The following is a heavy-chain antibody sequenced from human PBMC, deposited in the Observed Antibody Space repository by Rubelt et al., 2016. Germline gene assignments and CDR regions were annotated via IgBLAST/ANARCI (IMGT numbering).Heavy chain of an antibody. Sequence: VANIKQDGSEKYYADSVKGRFTISRDNSKNTLYLQMNSLRAEDTAVYYCASAAAGTPYWGQGTLVTVSS. J-gene: IGHJ4*02. D-gene: IGHD6-13*01. CDR2: IKQDGSEK. V-gene: IGHV3-7*01. CDR3: ASAAAGTPY.